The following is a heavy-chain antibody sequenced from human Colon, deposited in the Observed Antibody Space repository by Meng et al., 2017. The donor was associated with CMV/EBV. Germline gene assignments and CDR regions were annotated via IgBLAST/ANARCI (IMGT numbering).Heavy chain of an antibody. D-gene: IGHD2-21*02. Sequence: GESLKISCAASGFSVSRNYVSWVRQGPGKGLEWLSVIYDTGTTYYADSVKGRFTVSSDESKNTVFLQMNNLRAEDTAVYYCARNRLECGGDCYFADSWGQGTLVTVSS. CDR1: GFSVSRNY. CDR2: IYDTGTT. V-gene: IGHV3-53*01. CDR3: ARNRLECGGDCYFADS. J-gene: IGHJ5*02.